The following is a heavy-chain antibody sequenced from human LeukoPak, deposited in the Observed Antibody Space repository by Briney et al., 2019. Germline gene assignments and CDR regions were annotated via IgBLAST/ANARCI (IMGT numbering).Heavy chain of an antibody. D-gene: IGHD6-6*01. CDR3: AKGKASYYFDY. Sequence: GGSLRLSFAASGFTFSSYGMHWVRQAPGKGLEWVAVISYDGSNKYYADSVKGRFTISRDNSKNTLYLQMNSLRAEDTAVYYCAKGKASYYFDYWGQGTLVTVSS. V-gene: IGHV3-30*18. CDR2: ISYDGSNK. CDR1: GFTFSSYG. J-gene: IGHJ4*02.